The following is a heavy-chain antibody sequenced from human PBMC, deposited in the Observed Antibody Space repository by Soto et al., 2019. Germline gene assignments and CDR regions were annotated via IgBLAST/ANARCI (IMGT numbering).Heavy chain of an antibody. Sequence: SVKVSCKASGGTFSSYAISWVRQAPGQGLEWMGGIIPIFGTANYAQKFQGRVTITADESTSTAYMELSSLRSEDTAVYYCASGNYGYVWGSYRYLYCYYYGMDVWGQWTSVTVSS. CDR2: IIPIFGTA. V-gene: IGHV1-69*13. J-gene: IGHJ6*02. CDR3: ASGNYGYVWGSYRYLYCYYYGMDV. D-gene: IGHD3-16*02. CDR1: GGTFSSYA.